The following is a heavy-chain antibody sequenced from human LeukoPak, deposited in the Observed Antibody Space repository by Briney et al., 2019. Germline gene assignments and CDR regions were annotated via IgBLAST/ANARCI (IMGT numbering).Heavy chain of an antibody. CDR2: IYYSGST. CDR3: ARDRRDIVVVTALYPYAFDI. J-gene: IGHJ3*02. Sequence: PSQTLSLTCTVSGGSISSGDYYWSWIRQPPGKGLEWIGYIYYSGSTYYNPSLKSRVTISVDTSKNQFSLKLSSVTAADTAVYYCARDRRDIVVVTALYPYAFDIWGQGTMVTVSS. D-gene: IGHD2-21*02. V-gene: IGHV4-30-4*01. CDR1: GGSISSGDYY.